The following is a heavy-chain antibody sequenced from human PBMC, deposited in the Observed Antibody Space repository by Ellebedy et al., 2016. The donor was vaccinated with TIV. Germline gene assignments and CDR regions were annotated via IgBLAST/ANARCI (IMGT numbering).Heavy chain of an antibody. V-gene: IGHV3-66*01. CDR1: GFTVFGDY. CDR2: VYRGGAT. CDR3: VRDRKTVTTNY. D-gene: IGHD4-17*01. Sequence: GGSLRLSCAASGFTVFGDYMSWVRQAPGKGLEWVSVVYRGGATYYSDFVRGRFIISRDNSKDTLYLQMNSLRGEDTAVYYCVRDRKTVTTNYWGQGILVTVSS. J-gene: IGHJ4*02.